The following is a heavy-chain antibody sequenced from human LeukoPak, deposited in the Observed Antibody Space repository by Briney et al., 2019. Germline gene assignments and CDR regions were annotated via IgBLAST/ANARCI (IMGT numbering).Heavy chain of an antibody. CDR3: AKSLSSGWSSYYFGD. CDR2: ISYDGRNM. V-gene: IGHV3-30*18. CDR1: GFTFDDYG. Sequence: GGPLRLSCAASGFTFDDYGMSWVRQAPGKGLEWVAVISYDGRNMYYGDSVKGRFTISRDNSKNTLYLQMNSLRPEDTAVYYCAKSLSSGWSSYYFGDWGQGTLVTVSS. J-gene: IGHJ4*02. D-gene: IGHD6-19*01.